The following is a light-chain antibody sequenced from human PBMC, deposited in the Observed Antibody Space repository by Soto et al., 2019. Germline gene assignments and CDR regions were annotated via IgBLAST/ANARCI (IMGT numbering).Light chain of an antibody. Sequence: EIVLTHSPGTLSLSPGEIATLSCRASQSVSNNYLAWYQQQPGQAPRLLIYGASTRASGIPDRFSGSGSGTDFTLTISRLEPEDFAVYYGQQYHTSPRTFGQGTKVDIK. CDR2: GAS. CDR3: QQYHTSPRT. V-gene: IGKV3-20*01. J-gene: IGKJ1*01. CDR1: QSVSNNY.